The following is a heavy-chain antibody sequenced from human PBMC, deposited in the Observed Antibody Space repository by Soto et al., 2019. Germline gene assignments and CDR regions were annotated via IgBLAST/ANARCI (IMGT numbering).Heavy chain of an antibody. V-gene: IGHV4-59*01. CDR3: ARDRGDYAFWSGYFYGMGV. CDR2: ISYSGST. J-gene: IGHJ6*02. D-gene: IGHD3-3*01. Sequence: EXLSLTCSVSGGSISNYYWSWIRQAPGKGLEWIGYISYSGSTNYKPSLKSRVTILVDTSKNQFSLKLRSVTAADSAVYYCARDRGDYAFWSGYFYGMGVWGQGSTVTVSS. CDR1: GGSISNYY.